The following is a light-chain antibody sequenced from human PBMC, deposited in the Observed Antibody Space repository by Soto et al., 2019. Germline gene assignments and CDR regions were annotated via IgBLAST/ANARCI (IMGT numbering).Light chain of an antibody. CDR2: EVT. Sequence: QSALTQPASVSGSPGQSITISCTGTSSDVGGYNYVSWYQQHPGKAPKLMIYEVTNRPSGVSNRFSGSKSGNTASLTISGLQAEDEADYYCSSYTSSITPVFGGGTKLTVL. CDR1: SSDVGGYNY. CDR3: SSYTSSITPV. V-gene: IGLV2-14*01. J-gene: IGLJ3*02.